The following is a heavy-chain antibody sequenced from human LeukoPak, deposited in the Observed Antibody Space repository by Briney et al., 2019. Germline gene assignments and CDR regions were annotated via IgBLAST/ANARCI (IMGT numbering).Heavy chain of an antibody. D-gene: IGHD3-16*01. CDR3: VKGGWCDD. CDR1: ESTFRTFP. V-gene: IGHV3-23*01. Sequence: GGTLRLSCVASESTFRTFPMTWVRQAPGKGLEWVSGIAGGGEYTYYADSVKGRFTISRDNSNNTLFLQMNSLRAEDTAVYYCVKGGWCDDWGQGTLVTVSS. CDR2: IAGGGEYT. J-gene: IGHJ5*02.